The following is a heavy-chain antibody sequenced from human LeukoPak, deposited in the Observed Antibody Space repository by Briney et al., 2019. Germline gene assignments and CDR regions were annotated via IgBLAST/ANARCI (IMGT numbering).Heavy chain of an antibody. CDR2: IYNSGST. D-gene: IGHD3-10*01. Sequence: SETLSLTCTVSGYSISSGYYWGWIRQPPGKGPEWIGYIYNSGSTNNNPSLKSRVTISVDTSKKQFSLKLSSVTAADTAVYYCARETPYGSGSYPFDYWGQGILVTVSS. CDR1: GYSISSGYY. CDR3: ARETPYGSGSYPFDY. J-gene: IGHJ4*02. V-gene: IGHV4-61*01.